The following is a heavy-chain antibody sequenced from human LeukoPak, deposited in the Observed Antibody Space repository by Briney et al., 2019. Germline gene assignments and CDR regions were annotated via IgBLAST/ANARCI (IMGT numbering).Heavy chain of an antibody. CDR1: GGSITSGDYY. V-gene: IGHV4-30-4*01. J-gene: IGHJ4*02. Sequence: PSQTLSLTCSVSGGSITSGDYYWSWIRQPPGKGLECIGYIYHSGSTYYNPSLKSRVFLSVDTSKNQFSLSLRSVTAADTAVYYCARGDSPGSNFDYWGQGTLVTVSS. D-gene: IGHD2-15*01. CDR3: ARGDSPGSNFDY. CDR2: IYHSGST.